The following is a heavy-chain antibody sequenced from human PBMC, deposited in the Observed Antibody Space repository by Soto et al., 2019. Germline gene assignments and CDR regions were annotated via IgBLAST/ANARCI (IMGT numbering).Heavy chain of an antibody. V-gene: IGHV3-21*06. Sequence: EVRLLDSGGGLVQRGGSLRLSCEASGFDFHAYAMSWVRQVPGKGLQWVSSISSTTNYIYYGDSMKGRFTISRDNAKNSLYLEMNSLRAEDTAVYYCARESEDLTSNFDYWGQGTLGTVSS. CDR1: GFDFHAYA. CDR3: ARESEDLTSNFDY. CDR2: ISSTTNYI. J-gene: IGHJ4*02.